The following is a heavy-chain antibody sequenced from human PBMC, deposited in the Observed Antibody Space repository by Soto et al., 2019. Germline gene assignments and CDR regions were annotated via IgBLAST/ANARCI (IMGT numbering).Heavy chain of an antibody. D-gene: IGHD2-15*01. CDR1: GASVRSYY. J-gene: IGHJ5*02. V-gene: IGHV4-59*02. CDR3: ARNPIKHSLDR. CDR2: MFYSGVT. Sequence: QVQLQESGPGLVKPSETLSLTCNVSGASVRSYYWSWIRQPPGKGLEWIGYMFYSGVTSYNPSLKSRVTISADTSMNQFSLKLRSVTAADTAVYYCARNPIKHSLDRWGQGILVTVSS.